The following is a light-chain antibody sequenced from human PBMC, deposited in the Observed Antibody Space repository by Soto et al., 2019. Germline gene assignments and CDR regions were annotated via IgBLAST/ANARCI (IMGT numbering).Light chain of an antibody. CDR3: QQYGSSPPT. J-gene: IGKJ1*01. CDR2: GAS. CDR1: QSVSTNN. V-gene: IGKV3-20*01. Sequence: EIVLTQSPGTLALSPGERATLSCRASQSVSTNNLAWYQRKPGQAPRLLICGASSRATDIPARFSGSGSGTDFTLTITRLEPEDFAVYYCQQYGSSPPTFGQGTKVEIK.